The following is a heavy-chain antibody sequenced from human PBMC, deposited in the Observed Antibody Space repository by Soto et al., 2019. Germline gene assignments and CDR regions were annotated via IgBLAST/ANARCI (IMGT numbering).Heavy chain of an antibody. CDR1: GYTFTSYG. CDR2: ISPYNGNT. Sequence: QVQLVQSGAEVKKPGASVKVSCKASGYTFTSYGISWVRQAPGQGLEWMGWISPYNGNTNYAQKLQGRVTMTRDTATSTGYVELRSLRSDDTAVYYCARDEAAHTFPPWGQGILVTVSS. D-gene: IGHD3-16*01. J-gene: IGHJ5*02. V-gene: IGHV1-18*01. CDR3: ARDEAAHTFPP.